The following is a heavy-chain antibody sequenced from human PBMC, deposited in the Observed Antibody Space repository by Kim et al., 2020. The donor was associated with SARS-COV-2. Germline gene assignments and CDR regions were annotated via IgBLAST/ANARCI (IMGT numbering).Heavy chain of an antibody. CDR2: INFMGST. J-gene: IGHJ4*02. Sequence: SETLSLTCTVSGDLISNNNYYWGWIRQSPGKGLEWIGAINFMGSTFYNPSLQSRVTISVDTRKNQFSLRLNSVTAADTAVYSCAGRGHYFDWFWGQGTQVTVSS. D-gene: IGHD3-9*01. V-gene: IGHV4-39*01. CDR3: AGRGHYFDWF. CDR1: GDLISNNNYY.